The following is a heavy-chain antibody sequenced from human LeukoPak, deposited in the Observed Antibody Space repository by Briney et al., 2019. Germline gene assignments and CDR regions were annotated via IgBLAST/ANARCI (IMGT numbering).Heavy chain of an antibody. Sequence: SETLSLTCTVSGGSISSSSYYWGWIRQPPGKGLEWIGSIYYSGSTYYNPSLKSRVTISVDTSKNQFSLKLSSVTAADTAVYYCARGRYYYYYMDVWGKGTTVTVSS. J-gene: IGHJ6*03. V-gene: IGHV4-39*07. CDR2: IYYSGST. CDR3: ARGRYYYYYMDV. CDR1: GGSISSSSYY.